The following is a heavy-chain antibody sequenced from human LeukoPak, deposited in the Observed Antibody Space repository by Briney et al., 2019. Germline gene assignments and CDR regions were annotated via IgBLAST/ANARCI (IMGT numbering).Heavy chain of an antibody. D-gene: IGHD3-22*01. V-gene: IGHV3-30*02. CDR1: GFTFSSYV. J-gene: IGHJ4*02. Sequence: GGSLRLSCVASGFTFSSYVMHWVRQAPGKGLGWVAFLRYDGSNNYYAESAKGRFTISRDNSKNMLYLQMNSLSVEDTALYYCARGAGRYYDSSGYYIDFWGQGILVTVSS. CDR2: LRYDGSNN. CDR3: ARGAGRYYDSSGYYIDF.